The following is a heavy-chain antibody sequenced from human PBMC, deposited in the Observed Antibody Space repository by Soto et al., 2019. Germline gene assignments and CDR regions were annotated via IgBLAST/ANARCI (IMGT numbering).Heavy chain of an antibody. CDR3: ARDARSSFDWFDP. J-gene: IGHJ5*02. CDR1: GGTFSSYT. Sequence: QVQLVQSGAEVKKPGSSVKVSCKASGGTFSSYTISWVRQAPGQRLEWMGRIIPILGLENYAQKFQGRVTITADKSTSTAYMELSSLRSEDTALYYCARDARSSFDWFDPWGQGTLVTVSS. CDR2: IIPILGLE. V-gene: IGHV1-69*08.